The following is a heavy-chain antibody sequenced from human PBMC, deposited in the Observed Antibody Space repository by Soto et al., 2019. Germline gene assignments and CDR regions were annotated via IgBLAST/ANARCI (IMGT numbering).Heavy chain of an antibody. Sequence: QVQLHESGPGLVKPSQTLSLTCTVSGGSISSGGYYWSWIRQHPGKGLEWIGYIYYSGSTYYNPSLKSRVTISVDTSKKQFSLKLSSVTAAYTAVYYCARGGVFLEWLSTICAFDIWGQGTMVTVSS. J-gene: IGHJ3*02. CDR1: GGSISSGGYY. CDR2: IYYSGST. V-gene: IGHV4-31*03. D-gene: IGHD3-3*01. CDR3: ARGGVFLEWLSTICAFDI.